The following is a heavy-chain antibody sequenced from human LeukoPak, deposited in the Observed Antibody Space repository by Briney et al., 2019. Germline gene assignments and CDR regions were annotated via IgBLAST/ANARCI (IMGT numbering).Heavy chain of an antibody. Sequence: GGSLRLSCAASGFTFSSYAMQWVRQAPGKGLEYVSAISSNGGSTYYANSVKGRFTISRDNSKNTLFLQMGSLRAEDMAVYYCARGGSIAARPIDYWGQGTLVTVSS. CDR2: ISSNGGST. CDR3: ARGGSIAARPIDY. J-gene: IGHJ4*02. V-gene: IGHV3-64*01. CDR1: GFTFSSYA. D-gene: IGHD6-6*01.